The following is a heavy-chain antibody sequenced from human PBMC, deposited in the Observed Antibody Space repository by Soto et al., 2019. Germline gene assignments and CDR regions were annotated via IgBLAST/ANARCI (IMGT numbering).Heavy chain of an antibody. J-gene: IGHJ5*02. Sequence: GGSLRLSCAASGFTFSSYAMSWVRQAPGKGLEWVSAISGSGGSTYYADSVKGRCTISRDNSKNTLYLQMNSLRAEDTAVYYCAKGPGQHPTNWFDPWGQGTLVTVSS. CDR2: ISGSGGST. V-gene: IGHV3-23*01. CDR3: AKGPGQHPTNWFDP. D-gene: IGHD6-13*01. CDR1: GFTFSSYA.